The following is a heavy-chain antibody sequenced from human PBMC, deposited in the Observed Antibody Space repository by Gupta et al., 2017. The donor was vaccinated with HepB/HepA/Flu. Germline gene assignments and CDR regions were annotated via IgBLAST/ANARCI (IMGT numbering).Heavy chain of an antibody. CDR1: GDSVSTNRSP. CDR3: ARGTSSWASLKDDSLYFDP. V-gene: IGHV6-1*01. J-gene: IGHJ5*02. CDR2: TYYRSKWYS. Sequence: QVQLQQSGPGLVKPSQTLSLTCAISGDSVSTNRSPWNWVRQSPSRGLEWLGRTYYRSKWYSEYGVSVKRRITINADTSKNQFSLQLNSVTPEDTAVYYCARGTSSWASLKDDSLYFDPWGQGTLVTVSS. D-gene: IGHD6-13*01.